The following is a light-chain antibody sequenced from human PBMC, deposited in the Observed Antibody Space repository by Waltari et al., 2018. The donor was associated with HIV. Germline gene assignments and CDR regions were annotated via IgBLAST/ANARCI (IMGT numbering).Light chain of an antibody. V-gene: IGLV4-69*01. Sequence: QVVVTQSPSASASLGASVTLTCSLSSGHSRYAIACPQQLPGRGPRFLMKVNGDGSHTKGDGIPDRFSGSSSGAERYLTISSLQSEDEADYYCHAWDFGIRVFGGGTKLTVL. CDR3: HAWDFGIRV. J-gene: IGLJ3*02. CDR2: VNGDGSH. CDR1: SGHSRYA.